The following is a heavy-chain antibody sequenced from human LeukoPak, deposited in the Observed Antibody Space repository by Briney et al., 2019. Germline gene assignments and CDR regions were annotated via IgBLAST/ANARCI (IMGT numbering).Heavy chain of an antibody. J-gene: IGHJ4*02. CDR1: GGSISSYY. CDR2: IYYSGST. V-gene: IGHV4-59*01. D-gene: IGHD5-18*01. CDR3: ARGYGSVIQLWVFDY. Sequence: KPSETLSLTFTGSGGSISSYYWSWSRQPPGKGLEGIGYIYYSGSTNYNPSLKSRVTISVDTSKNQFSLKLSSVTAADTAVYYCARGYGSVIQLWVFDYWGQGTLVTVSS.